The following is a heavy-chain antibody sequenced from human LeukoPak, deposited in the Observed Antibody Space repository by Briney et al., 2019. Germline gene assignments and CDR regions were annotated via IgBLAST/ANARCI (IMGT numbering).Heavy chain of an antibody. CDR3: AHRLLQGGYWDSGKFDH. J-gene: IGHJ4*02. CDR1: GFSLSTSGVG. Sequence: SGPTLVNPTQTLTLTCTFSGFSLSTSGVGVGWIRQPPGKALECLALIYWDNDRRYSPSLRSRLTITKDTSKNQVVPTMTNMDPVDTATYYCAHRLLQGGYWDSGKFDHWGQGILVSVSS. V-gene: IGHV2-5*02. D-gene: IGHD2-8*02. CDR2: IYWDNDR.